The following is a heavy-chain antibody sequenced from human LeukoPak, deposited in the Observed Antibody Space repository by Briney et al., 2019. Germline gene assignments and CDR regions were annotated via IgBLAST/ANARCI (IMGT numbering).Heavy chain of an antibody. D-gene: IGHD6-13*01. CDR1: GFSLSTSGVG. V-gene: IGHV2-5*02. J-gene: IGHJ4*02. Sequence: SGPTLVKPTQTLTLTCTFSGFSLSTSGVGVGWIRQPPGKALEWLALIYWDDDKRYSPSLKSRLTITKDTSKNQVVLTMTYMDPVDTATYYCAHGLQDSSSWRFDYWGQGTLVTVSS. CDR3: AHGLQDSSSWRFDY. CDR2: IYWDDDK.